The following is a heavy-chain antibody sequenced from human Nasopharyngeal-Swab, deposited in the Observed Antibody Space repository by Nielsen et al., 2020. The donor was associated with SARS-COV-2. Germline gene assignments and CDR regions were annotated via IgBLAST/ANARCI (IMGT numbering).Heavy chain of an antibody. CDR1: GGSFSANS. D-gene: IGHD3-22*01. V-gene: IGHV4-34*01. Sequence: SETLSLTCAVSGGSFSANSWGWIRQPPGKGLEWIGELNHSGSTNYNPSLKSRVTISVDPSKNQFSLQLNSVTAADTAVDYCARGYFDFRGPSLGYHMDVWGKGTTVTVSS. CDR2: LNHSGST. J-gene: IGHJ6*03. CDR3: ARGYFDFRGPSLGYHMDV.